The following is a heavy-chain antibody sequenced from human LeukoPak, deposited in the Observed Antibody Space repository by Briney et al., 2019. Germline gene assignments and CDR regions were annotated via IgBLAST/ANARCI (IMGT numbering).Heavy chain of an antibody. CDR1: GFTFSSYS. D-gene: IGHD3-10*01. V-gene: IGHV3-48*01. CDR3: AKRFKQQRGYGSGSYYTLYYMDY. J-gene: IGHJ4*02. CDR2: ISSSSSGI. Sequence: GGSLRLSCAGSGFTFSSYSMTWVRQAPGKGLEWVAYISSSSSGIYYADSVKGRFTISRDNAKNSMYLQMNSLRAEDTAVYYCAKRFKQQRGYGSGSYYTLYYMDYWGQGTLVTVSS.